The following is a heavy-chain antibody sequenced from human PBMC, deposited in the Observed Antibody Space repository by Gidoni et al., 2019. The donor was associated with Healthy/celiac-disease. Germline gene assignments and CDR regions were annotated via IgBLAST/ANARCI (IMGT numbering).Heavy chain of an antibody. D-gene: IGHD3-22*01. CDR1: GFTFSSYG. V-gene: IGHV3-30*18. J-gene: IGHJ4*02. CDR3: AKDGRSGSFFDY. CDR2: ISYDGSNK. Sequence: QVQLVESGGGVVQPGRSLRLSCAASGFTFSSYGMHWVRQAPGKGLEWVAVISYDGSNKYYADSVKGRFTISRDNSKNTLYLQMNSLRAEDTAVYYCAKDGRSGSFFDYWGQGTLVTVSS.